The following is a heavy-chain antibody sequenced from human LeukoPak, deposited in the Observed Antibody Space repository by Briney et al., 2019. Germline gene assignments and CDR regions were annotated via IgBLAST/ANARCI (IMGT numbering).Heavy chain of an antibody. CDR3: AKDSSSWSFNWFDP. CDR2: ISWNSGSI. J-gene: IGHJ5*02. CDR1: GFTFDDYA. V-gene: IGHV3-9*01. Sequence: GRSLGLSCAASGFTFDDYAMHWVRQAPGKGLEWVSGISWNSGSIGYADSVKGRFTISRDNAKNSLYLQMNSLRAEDTALYYCAKDSSSWSFNWFDPWGQGTLVTVSS. D-gene: IGHD6-13*01.